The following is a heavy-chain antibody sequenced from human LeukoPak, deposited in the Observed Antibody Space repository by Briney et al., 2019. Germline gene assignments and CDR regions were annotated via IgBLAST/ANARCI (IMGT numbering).Heavy chain of an antibody. CDR1: GYTFTNYG. CDR2: ISVCNGNT. Sequence: ASVKVSCKASGYTFTNYGISWVRQAPGQGLEWMGWISVCNGNTNYAQKLQGRVTMTTDTSTSTAYMELRSLRSDDTAVYYCARYLAVAGIDYWGQGTLVTVSS. CDR3: ARYLAVAGIDY. J-gene: IGHJ4*02. D-gene: IGHD6-19*01. V-gene: IGHV1-18*01.